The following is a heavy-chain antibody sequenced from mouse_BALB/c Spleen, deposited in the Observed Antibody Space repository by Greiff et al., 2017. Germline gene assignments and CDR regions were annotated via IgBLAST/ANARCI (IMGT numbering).Heavy chain of an antibody. J-gene: IGHJ3*01. CDR2: IDPENGNT. Sequence: VQLQQSGAELVRPGASVKLSCKASGFNIKDYYMHWVKQRPEQGLEWIGWIDPENGNTIYDPKFQGKASITEDTSSNTAYLQLSSLTSEDTAVYYCAPYGSFFAYWGQGTLVTVSA. D-gene: IGHD1-1*02. V-gene: IGHV14-1*02. CDR3: APYGSFFAY. CDR1: GFNIKDYY.